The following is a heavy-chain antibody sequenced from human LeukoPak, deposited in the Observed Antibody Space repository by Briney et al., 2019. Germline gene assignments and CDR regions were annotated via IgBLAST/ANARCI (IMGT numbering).Heavy chain of an antibody. CDR1: GFPLSSYT. CDR3: ARTRYGERDKDFDY. Sequence: AGGPLRLSCAASGFPLSSYTMIWARRARGKGLEGVQPISSTSTYVYYADSLKGRLTISRDNAQNSLYLQMNSLRVEDTAVYFCARTRYGERDKDFDYWGQGTLVTVSS. D-gene: IGHD4-17*01. CDR2: ISSTSTYV. J-gene: IGHJ4*02. V-gene: IGHV3-21*01.